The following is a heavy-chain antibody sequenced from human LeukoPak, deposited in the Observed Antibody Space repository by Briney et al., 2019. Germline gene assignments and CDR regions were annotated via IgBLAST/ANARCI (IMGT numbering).Heavy chain of an antibody. Sequence: ASVKVSCKASGYTFTSYGISWVRQAPGQGLEWMGWISAYNGNTNYAQKLQGRVTMTTDTSTSTAYMELSRLRSDDTAVYYCASRGGSLWFGESKKYYYYMDVWGKGTTVTISS. J-gene: IGHJ6*03. CDR1: GYTFTSYG. CDR3: ASRGGSLWFGESKKYYYYMDV. D-gene: IGHD3-10*01. V-gene: IGHV1-18*01. CDR2: ISAYNGNT.